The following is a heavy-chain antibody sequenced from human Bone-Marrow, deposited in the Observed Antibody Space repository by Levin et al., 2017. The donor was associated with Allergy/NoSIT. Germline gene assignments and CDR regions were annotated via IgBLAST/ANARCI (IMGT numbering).Heavy chain of an antibody. CDR3: VKVRGGYGDVGGRALED. D-gene: IGHD4-17*01. CDR1: GFDFSSHA. V-gene: IGHV3-30*18. CDR2: ISHDGSDK. Sequence: PGGSLRLSCAASGFDFSSHAMHWVRQAPGKGLEWVTVISHDGSDKHYLDSVKGRFTISRDNSKRTLHLDMHSLRAEDSAVYFCVKVRGGYGDVGGRALEDWGQGTLVTVSS. J-gene: IGHJ4*02.